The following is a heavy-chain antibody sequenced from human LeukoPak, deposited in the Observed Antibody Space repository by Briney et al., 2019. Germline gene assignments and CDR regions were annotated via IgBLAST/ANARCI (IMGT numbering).Heavy chain of an antibody. CDR2: ISTYNGNT. Sequence: ASVKVSCKASGGTFSSYAISWVRQAPGQGLEWMGWISTYNGNTNYAQKLQGRVTMTTDTSTSIAYMELRSLRSDDTAVYYCARLSWPGRGSRFDPWGQGTLVTVSS. CDR3: ARLSWPGRGSRFDP. V-gene: IGHV1-18*01. D-gene: IGHD2/OR15-2a*01. CDR1: GGTFSSYA. J-gene: IGHJ5*02.